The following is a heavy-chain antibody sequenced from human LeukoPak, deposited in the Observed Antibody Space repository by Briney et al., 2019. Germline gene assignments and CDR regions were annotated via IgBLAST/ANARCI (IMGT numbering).Heavy chain of an antibody. CDR1: GFTFGSYA. J-gene: IGHJ4*02. Sequence: HPGGSLRLSCAASGFTFGSYAMSWVRQAPGKGLEWVSYISGRGGSTFYADSVKGRLTISRDNAKNSLYLQMNSLRAEDTAVYYCARDKGDYDTSGSLFVFGGQGTLVTVSS. CDR3: ARDKGDYDTSGSLFVF. D-gene: IGHD3-22*01. CDR2: ISGRGGST. V-gene: IGHV3-23*01.